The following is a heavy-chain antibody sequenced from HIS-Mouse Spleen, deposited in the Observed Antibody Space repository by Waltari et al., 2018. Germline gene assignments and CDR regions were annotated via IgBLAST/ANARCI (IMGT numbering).Heavy chain of an antibody. D-gene: IGHD6-19*01. CDR1: GFSLSTSGMC. CDR2: VDWDDDK. V-gene: IGHV2-70*15. J-gene: IGHJ4*02. Sequence: QVTLRESGPALVKPTQTLTLTCTFSGFSLSTSGMCVSWIRQPPGKALEWRARVDWDDDKHYSTSLTTTLTISKDTSKNQAVLTMTKMDPVETATYYCARIAEGYSSGWYAFDYWGQGTLVTVSS. CDR3: ARIAEGYSSGWYAFDY.